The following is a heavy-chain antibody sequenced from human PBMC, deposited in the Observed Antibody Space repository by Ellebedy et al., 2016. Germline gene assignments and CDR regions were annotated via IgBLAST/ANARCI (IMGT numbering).Heavy chain of an antibody. CDR2: ISSSSTI. J-gene: IGHJ4*02. CDR1: GFTFSSYS. V-gene: IGHV3-48*01. CDR3: ARGRQLTG. D-gene: IGHD5-18*01. Sequence: GESLKISCAASGFTFSSYSMNWVHQAPGKGLEWVSYISSSSTIYYADSVKGRFTISRDNAKNSLYLQMNSLRAEDTAVYYCARGRQLTGWGQGTLVTVSS.